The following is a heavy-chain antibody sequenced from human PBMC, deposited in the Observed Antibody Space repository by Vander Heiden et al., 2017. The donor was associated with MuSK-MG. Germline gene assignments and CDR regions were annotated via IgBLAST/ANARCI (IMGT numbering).Heavy chain of an antibody. Sequence: QVTLRESGPALLKPAQTLTLTCTFSGFSLSTTGMRVSLLRQPPGKALEWLALIEWDGDKYYNTSLKTRLTISKDNSRNQVILTMTDVDPLDTATYYCARIVNYDILTGFDAFDMWGQGTVVTVSA. CDR3: ARIVNYDILTGFDAFDM. J-gene: IGHJ3*02. CDR2: IEWDGDK. D-gene: IGHD3-9*01. CDR1: GFSLSTTGMR. V-gene: IGHV2-70*13.